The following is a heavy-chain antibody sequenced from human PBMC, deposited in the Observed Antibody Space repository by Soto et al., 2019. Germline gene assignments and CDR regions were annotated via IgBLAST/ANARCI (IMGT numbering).Heavy chain of an antibody. CDR3: AKDNGSGCDWLRVGDASDI. CDR2: ISYDGSNK. CDR1: GFTFSSYG. Sequence: GGSLRLSCAASGFTFSSYGMHWVRQAPGKGLEWVAVISYDGSNKYYADSVKGRLTISRDNSKSTLCLQMNSLRGEDTAVYYCAKDNGSGCDWLRVGDASDIWGQGTMVTVSS. D-gene: IGHD5-12*01. V-gene: IGHV3-30*18. J-gene: IGHJ3*02.